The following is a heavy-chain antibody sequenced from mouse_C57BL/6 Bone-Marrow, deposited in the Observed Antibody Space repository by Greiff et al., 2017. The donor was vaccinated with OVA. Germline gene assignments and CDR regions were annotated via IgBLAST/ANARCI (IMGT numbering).Heavy chain of an antibody. J-gene: IGHJ3*01. V-gene: IGHV1-42*01. Sequence: VQLQQSGPELVKPGASVKISCKASGYSFTGYYMNWVKQSPEKSLEWIGEINPSTGGTTYNQKFKAKATLTVDNSSSTPYMQLKSLTSEDSAVYYCARSGWLLRGFADWGQGTLVTVSA. CDR3: ARSGWLLRGFAD. CDR2: INPSTGGT. CDR1: GYSFTGYY. D-gene: IGHD2-3*01.